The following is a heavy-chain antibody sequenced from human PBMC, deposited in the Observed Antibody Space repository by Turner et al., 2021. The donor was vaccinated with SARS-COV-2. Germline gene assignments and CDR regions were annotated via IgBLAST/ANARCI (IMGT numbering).Heavy chain of an antibody. Sequence: QAQLVQSGAEVKKPGASIKVSCKASGYALTDSYIHWLRQAPGQGLEWLGWLNPDRGGTKFAPKFQGRVSMTRDTSINTAFLELSRLESDDTAIYYCARDSGDFNYYFYYFDLWGKGTTVTVSS. CDR1: GYALTDSY. CDR3: ARDSGDFNYYFYYFDL. D-gene: IGHD4-17*01. CDR2: LNPDRGGT. V-gene: IGHV1-2*02. J-gene: IGHJ6*03.